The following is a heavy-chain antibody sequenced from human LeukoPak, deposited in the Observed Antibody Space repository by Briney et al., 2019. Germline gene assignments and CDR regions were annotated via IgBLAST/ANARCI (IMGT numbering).Heavy chain of an antibody. D-gene: IGHD4-17*01. CDR1: GGSISSGSYY. CDR3: ARGAILFLSRGSLNYGHFDY. V-gene: IGHV4-61*02. J-gene: IGHJ4*02. CDR2: IYTSGST. Sequence: SQTLSLTCTVSGGSISSGSYYWSWIRQPAGKGLEWIGRIYTSGSTNYNPSLESRVTISVDASKNQFSLKLSSVTAADTAVYYCARGAILFLSRGSLNYGHFDYWGQGTLVTVSS.